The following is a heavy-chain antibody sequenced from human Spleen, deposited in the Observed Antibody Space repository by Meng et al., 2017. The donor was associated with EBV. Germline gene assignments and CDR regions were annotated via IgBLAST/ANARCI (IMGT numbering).Heavy chain of an antibody. CDR2: IKSKTDGGTT. CDR1: GFSLTNSG. V-gene: IGHV3-15*01. CDR3: TTNRGSK. D-gene: IGHD5-12*01. Sequence: VECGGAGGGVAQPGKSLTLTCAISGFSLTNSGMHWVRQAPGRGLEWVGRIKSKTDGGTTDYAAPVKGRFTISRDDSKKTLYLQMSSLKTEDTAVYYCTTNRGSKWGQGTLVTVSS. J-gene: IGHJ4*02.